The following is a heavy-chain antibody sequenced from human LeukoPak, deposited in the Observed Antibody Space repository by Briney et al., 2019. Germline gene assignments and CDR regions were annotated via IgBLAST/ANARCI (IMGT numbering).Heavy chain of an antibody. Sequence: GGSLRLSCAASGFTFSSYAMSWVRQAPGKGLEWVSTISGSGGSTYYADPVKGRFTISRDNSKNTLYLQMNGLRAEDTAVYYCAKLGLEQWLRRNWFDPWGQGTLVTDSS. CDR3: AKLGLEQWLRRNWFDP. CDR1: GFTFSSYA. D-gene: IGHD6-19*01. CDR2: ISGSGGST. V-gene: IGHV3-23*01. J-gene: IGHJ5*02.